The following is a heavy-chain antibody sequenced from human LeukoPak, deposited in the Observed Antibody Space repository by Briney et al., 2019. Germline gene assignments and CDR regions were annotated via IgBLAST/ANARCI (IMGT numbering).Heavy chain of an antibody. V-gene: IGHV4-59*01. CDR1: GGSIRSYY. CDR3: ARSYDTNFDY. CDR2: IYFSGST. Sequence: SETLSLTCTVSGGSIRSYYWSWLRQPPGKGLEWIGYIYFSGSTSYNPSLKSRVTISVDRSKNQFSLKLSSVAAADTAVYYCARSYDTNFDYWGQGTLVTVPS. J-gene: IGHJ4*02. D-gene: IGHD3-3*01.